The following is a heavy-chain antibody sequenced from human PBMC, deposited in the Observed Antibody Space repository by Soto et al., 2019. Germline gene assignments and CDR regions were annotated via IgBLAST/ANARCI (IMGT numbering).Heavy chain of an antibody. V-gene: IGHV3-30*18. D-gene: IGHD2-15*01. J-gene: IGHJ4*02. Sequence: GGALRLSCAASGFTFSTYGMHWVRPAPGKGLEWVAVISYDGGNKYYADSVKGRFTISRDNSKNTLYLQMDSLGAEDTAVYYCVKDASRYCGGGSCHFDYWGQGTVVTVSS. CDR2: ISYDGGNK. CDR1: GFTFSTYG. CDR3: VKDASRYCGGGSCHFDY.